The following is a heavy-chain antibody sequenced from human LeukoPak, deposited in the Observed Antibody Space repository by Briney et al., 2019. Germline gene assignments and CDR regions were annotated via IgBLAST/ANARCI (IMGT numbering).Heavy chain of an antibody. V-gene: IGHV4-39*01. D-gene: IGHD5-12*01. CDR1: GASISSSRYY. CDR3: ARHSLSGFDGEGFDY. CDR2: LYYSGYT. Sequence: SETLSLTCTVSGASISSSRYYWAWIRQPPGKGLEWIGSLYYSGYTYSNPSLMSRVTISVDTSRTRFSLKLSSVTAADTAVYYCARHSLSGFDGEGFDYWGQGTLVTVSS. J-gene: IGHJ4*02.